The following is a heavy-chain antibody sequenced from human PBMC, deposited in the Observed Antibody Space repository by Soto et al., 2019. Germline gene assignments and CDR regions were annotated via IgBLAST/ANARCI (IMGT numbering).Heavy chain of an antibody. V-gene: IGHV4-39*01. J-gene: IGHJ4*02. CDR3: ARASAYTAADFDY. CDR2: IFYSGST. Sequence: PSETLSPTCTVSGGSISSSSYYWGWIRQPPGKGLEWIGSIFYSGSTYYNPSLKSRVTISVDTSKNQFSLKLTSVTVADTAVYYCARASAYTAADFDYWGQGTLVTVSS. D-gene: IGHD2-15*01. CDR1: GGSISSSSYY.